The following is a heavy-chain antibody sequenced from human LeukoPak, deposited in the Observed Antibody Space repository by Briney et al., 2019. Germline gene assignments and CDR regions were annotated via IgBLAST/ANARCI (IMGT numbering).Heavy chain of an antibody. CDR3: ARDREHSYGSDLDH. CDR1: GGFIHTYN. CDR2: NNVAGDS. J-gene: IGHJ4*02. D-gene: IGHD5-18*01. V-gene: IGHV4-4*07. Sequence: PSETLSLTCTVSGGFIHTYNWIWIRQPAGKGLEWVGRNNVAGDSYYNTSPKSRVSISVDRPNNRFSLELTSVTAADTAVYYCARDREHSYGSDLDHWGQGIMLTVSS.